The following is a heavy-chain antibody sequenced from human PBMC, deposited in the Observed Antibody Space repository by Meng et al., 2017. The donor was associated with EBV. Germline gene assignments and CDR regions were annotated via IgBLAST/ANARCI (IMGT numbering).Heavy chain of an antibody. V-gene: IGHV2-5*02. CDR3: AHSKYYSDSGGYWDYFDD. CDR1: GISLTTSGVG. D-gene: IGHD3-10*01. CDR2: IYWDDAK. Sequence: LNVSGPRLVQPTPALLLTCTLSGISLTTSGVGGCWHRQPPGKALEWLAVIYWDDAKRYSPSLKNRLTITKDISKNQVVLTMTNMDPVDTATYFCAHSKYYSDSGGYWDYFDDWGQGTLVTVSS. J-gene: IGHJ4*02.